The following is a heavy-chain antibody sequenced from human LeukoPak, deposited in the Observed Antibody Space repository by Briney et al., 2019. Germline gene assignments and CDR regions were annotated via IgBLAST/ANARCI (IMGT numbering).Heavy chain of an antibody. D-gene: IGHD4-23*01. CDR2: IKSDGSSS. V-gene: IGHV3-74*01. CDR1: GFTFSSYFW. Sequence: GGSLRLSCTASGFTFSSYFWMHWVRPAPGKGLVWVSRIKSDGSSSTYADSVKGRFTISRDNAKNTLYLQMNTLRAEDTAVYYCVRDLDLGGYSSFDSWGQGTLVTVSS. J-gene: IGHJ4*02. CDR3: VRDLDLGGYSSFDS.